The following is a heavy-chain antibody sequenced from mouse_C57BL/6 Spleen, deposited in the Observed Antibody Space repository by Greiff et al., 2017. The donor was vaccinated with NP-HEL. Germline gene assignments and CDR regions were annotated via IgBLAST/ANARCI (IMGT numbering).Heavy chain of an antibody. J-gene: IGHJ4*01. D-gene: IGHD1-1*01. V-gene: IGHV1-52*01. CDR1: GYTFTSYW. Sequence: VQLQQPGAELVRPGSSVKLSCKASGYTFTSYWMHWVKQRPIQGLEWIGNIDPSDSETHYNQKFKDKATLTVDKSSSTAYMQLSSLTSEDSAVYYCARWGGVGYAMDYWGQGTSVTVSS. CDR3: ARWGGVGYAMDY. CDR2: IDPSDSET.